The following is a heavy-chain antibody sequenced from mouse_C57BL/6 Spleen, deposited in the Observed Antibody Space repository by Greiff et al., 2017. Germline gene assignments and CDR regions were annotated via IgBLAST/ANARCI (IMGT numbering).Heavy chain of an antibody. CDR1: GYTFTSYW. J-gene: IGHJ2*01. CDR3: ARRSNYYGSADY. D-gene: IGHD1-1*01. V-gene: IGHV1-64*01. CDR2: IHPNSGST. Sequence: QVQLQQPGAELVKPGASVKLSCKASGYTFTSYWMHWVKQRPGQGLEWIGMIHPNSGSTNYNEKFKSKATLTVDKSSSTAYMQLSSLTSEDSAVYYCARRSNYYGSADYWGQGTTLTVSS.